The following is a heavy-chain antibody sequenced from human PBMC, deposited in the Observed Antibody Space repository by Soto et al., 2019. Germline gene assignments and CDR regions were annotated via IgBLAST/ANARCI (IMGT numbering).Heavy chain of an antibody. CDR2: INPKFGDT. V-gene: IGHV1-2*02. CDR3: ARTMDYYYGPGSGNGHGF. D-gene: IGHD3-10*01. CDR1: GYTFTSYY. J-gene: IGHJ6*02. Sequence: QVQLVQSGAEMKEPGDSVRVSCEASGYTFTSYYIHWVRQAPGQGLEWMGWINPKFGDTTYAQDFQGRVSMTRDMSISTVYLELSTLPSDDTAIYYCARTMDYYYGPGSGNGHGFWGQGTTVTVFS.